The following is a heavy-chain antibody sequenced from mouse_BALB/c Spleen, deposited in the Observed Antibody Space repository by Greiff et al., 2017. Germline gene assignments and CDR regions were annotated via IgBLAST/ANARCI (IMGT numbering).Heavy chain of an antibody. J-gene: IGHJ3*01. D-gene: IGHD2-4*01. V-gene: IGHV6-6*02. Sequence: EVKLEESGGGLVQPGGSLKLSCVASGFTFSNYWMNWVRQSPEKGLEWVAEIRLKSNNYATHYAESVKGRFTISRDDSKSSVYLQMNNLRAEDTGIYYCTRKHYDYDVGFAYWGQGTLVTVSA. CDR3: TRKHYDYDVGFAY. CDR2: IRLKSNNYAT. CDR1: GFTFSNYW.